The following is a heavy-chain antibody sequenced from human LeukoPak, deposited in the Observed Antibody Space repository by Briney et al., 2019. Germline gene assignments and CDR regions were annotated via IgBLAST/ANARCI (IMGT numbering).Heavy chain of an antibody. CDR2: IYYSGST. CDR1: GGSITSGGYS. Sequence: SETLSLTCAVSGGSITSGGYSWSWIRQPPGKGLEWIVYIYYSGSTYYNPSLKSQVTISVDRSKNQFSLKLSSVTAADTAVYYCARDSSGENGVWFDPWGQGTVVTVSS. J-gene: IGHJ5*02. CDR3: ARDSSGENGVWFDP. V-gene: IGHV4-30-2*01. D-gene: IGHD3-22*01.